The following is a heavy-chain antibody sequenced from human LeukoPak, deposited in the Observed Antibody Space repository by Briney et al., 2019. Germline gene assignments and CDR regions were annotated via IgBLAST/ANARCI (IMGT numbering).Heavy chain of an antibody. CDR2: INVNNGDT. CDR3: AGDPPTEGWDFDL. J-gene: IGHJ2*01. V-gene: IGHV1-2*02. D-gene: IGHD2-21*02. Sequence: ASVKVSCKASGYTFTGYYMHWVRQAPGQGFEWMGWINVNNGDTRYAQKFQGRVTVTRDTSVSTAYMEVSRLRSDDTAVYYCAGDPPTEGWDFDLWGRGTLVTVSS. CDR1: GYTFTGYY.